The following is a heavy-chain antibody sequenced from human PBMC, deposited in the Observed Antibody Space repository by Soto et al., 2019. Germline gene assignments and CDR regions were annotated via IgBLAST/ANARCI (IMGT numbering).Heavy chain of an antibody. CDR3: VRGPADSMLRLLEWPYGDY. V-gene: IGHV3-53*01. J-gene: IGHJ4*02. Sequence: EVQLVESGGSLIQPGGSLRFPCAASGFSVSDYYMNWVRQAPGKGLEWVSIIYSGRTTYYADSVKGRFTISRDDSKNTLYLQMNSLRPEDTALYYCVRGPADSMLRLLEWPYGDYWGQGTLVTVTA. D-gene: IGHD3-3*01. CDR1: GFSVSDYY. CDR2: IYSGRTT.